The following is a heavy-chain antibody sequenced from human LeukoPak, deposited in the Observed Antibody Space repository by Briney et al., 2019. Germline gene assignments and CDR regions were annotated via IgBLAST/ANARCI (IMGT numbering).Heavy chain of an antibody. CDR2: INPNGGDT. J-gene: IGHJ6*03. Sequence: ASVKVSCKASEYTFTGSYIHWVRQAPGQGPECLGWINPNGGDTEYAQKFQGRVTMNRDTSISTAYLELRSLGSDDTAVYYCARGKRIAARPQYFFFMDVWGKGTTVTVSS. V-gene: IGHV1-2*02. CDR3: ARGKRIAARPQYFFFMDV. CDR1: EYTFTGSY. D-gene: IGHD6-6*01.